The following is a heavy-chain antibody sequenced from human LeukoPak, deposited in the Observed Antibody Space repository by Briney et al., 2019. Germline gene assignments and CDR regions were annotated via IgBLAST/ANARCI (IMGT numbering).Heavy chain of an antibody. CDR2: IYHSGST. Sequence: SETLSLTCAVYGGSFSSYYWSWIRQPAGKGLEWIGYIYHSGSTNYNPSLKSRVTISVDTSKNQFSLKLSSVTAADTAVYYCARDGYSGNDGLWGQGTLVTVSS. D-gene: IGHD5-12*01. CDR3: ARDGYSGNDGL. V-gene: IGHV4-59*01. CDR1: GGSFSSYY. J-gene: IGHJ4*02.